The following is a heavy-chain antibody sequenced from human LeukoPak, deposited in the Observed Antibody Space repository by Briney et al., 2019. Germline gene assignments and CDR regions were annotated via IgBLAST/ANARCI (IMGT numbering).Heavy chain of an antibody. J-gene: IGHJ5*02. CDR2: IYYSGST. Sequence: SETLSLTCTVSGGSISSYYWSWIRQPPGKGLEWIGYIYYSGSTNYNPSLKSRVTISVDTSKNQFSLKLSSVTAADTAVYYRAGGRSRFDPWGQGTLVTVSS. D-gene: IGHD3-16*01. CDR1: GGSISSYY. CDR3: AGGRSRFDP. V-gene: IGHV4-59*01.